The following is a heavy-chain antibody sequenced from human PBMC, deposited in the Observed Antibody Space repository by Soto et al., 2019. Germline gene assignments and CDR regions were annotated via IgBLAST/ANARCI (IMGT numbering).Heavy chain of an antibody. Sequence: GASVKVSCKASGGTFSSYAISWVRQAPGQGLEWMGGIIPIFGTANYAQKFQGRVTITADESTSTAYMELSSLRSEDTAVYYCARVDGNYDILTGYPPIYYGMDVWGQGTTVTVSS. J-gene: IGHJ6*02. CDR2: IIPIFGTA. CDR3: ARVDGNYDILTGYPPIYYGMDV. D-gene: IGHD3-9*01. V-gene: IGHV1-69*13. CDR1: GGTFSSYA.